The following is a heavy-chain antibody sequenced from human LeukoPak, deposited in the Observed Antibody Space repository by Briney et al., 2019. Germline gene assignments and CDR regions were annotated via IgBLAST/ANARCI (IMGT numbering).Heavy chain of an antibody. V-gene: IGHV4-61*02. Sequence: SQTLSLTCTVSGASISSGSYYWTWIRQPAGKGLEWIGRISTSGTTNYNPSLKSRVTISVDTSKNQFSLKLSSVTAADTAVYYCARDSGYCSSTGCYGGVNWLDSWGQGTLVTVSS. CDR2: ISTSGTT. J-gene: IGHJ5*01. CDR3: ARDSGYCSSTGCYGGVNWLDS. D-gene: IGHD2-2*03. CDR1: GASISSGSYY.